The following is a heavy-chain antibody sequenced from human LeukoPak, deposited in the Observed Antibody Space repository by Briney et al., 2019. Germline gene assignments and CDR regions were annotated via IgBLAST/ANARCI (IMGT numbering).Heavy chain of an antibody. CDR1: GFTFNTFG. D-gene: IGHD3-3*01. Sequence: PGGSLRLSCAASGFTFNTFGMHWVRQAPGQGLEWVAAIWFDGSVKHYSDAVKGRFTISRDNSLNTLYPQMSSLRVEDTAIYYCAKDTAVQFLEPAFWGQGTLVTVSS. V-gene: IGHV3-33*06. CDR2: IWFDGSVK. J-gene: IGHJ4*02. CDR3: AKDTAVQFLEPAF.